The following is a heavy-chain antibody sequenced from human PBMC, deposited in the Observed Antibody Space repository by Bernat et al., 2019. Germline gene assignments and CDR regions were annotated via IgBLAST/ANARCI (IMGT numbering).Heavy chain of an antibody. J-gene: IGHJ4*02. D-gene: IGHD2-2*01. CDR2: IIPIFGKA. V-gene: IGHV1-69*01. Sequence: QVQLVQSGAEVKKPGSSVKVSCKASGGTFSTYAISWVRQAPGQGLEWMGGIIPIFGKANYAQKFQGRVRITADESTSTAYMELSSLRSEDTAVYYCAGGSSDCITISCPYDYWGQGTLVTVST. CDR3: AGGSSDCITISCPYDY. CDR1: GGTFSTYA.